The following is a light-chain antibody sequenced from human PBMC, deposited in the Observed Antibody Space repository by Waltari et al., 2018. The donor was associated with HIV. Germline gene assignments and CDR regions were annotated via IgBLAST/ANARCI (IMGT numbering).Light chain of an antibody. CDR3: QSYDISLSGVV. CDR2: GDS. J-gene: IGLJ2*01. Sequence: QSVLTQPPPVSGAPGTRVTISCTRSSSNIGAGSDVHWYQQLPVTAPKPLIYGDSKRPSGVPDRFSGSKSGTSASLAITGLQAEDEADYYCQSYDISLSGVVFGGGTKLTVL. CDR1: SSNIGAGSD. V-gene: IGLV1-40*01.